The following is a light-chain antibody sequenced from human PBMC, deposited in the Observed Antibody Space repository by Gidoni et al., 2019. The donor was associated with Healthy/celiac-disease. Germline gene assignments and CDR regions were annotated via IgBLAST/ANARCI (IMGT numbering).Light chain of an antibody. J-gene: IGKJ1*01. V-gene: IGKV1-39*01. CDR1: QSISIY. CDR2: AAS. CDR3: QHSYSTPRT. Sequence: DIQMTQSPSSLSASVGDRVTIPCRASQSISIYLNWYQQKPGKAPELLIYAASSLQSGVPSRFSGSGAGTDFTLTISILQPEDFATYYCQHSYSTPRTFGQGTKVEIK.